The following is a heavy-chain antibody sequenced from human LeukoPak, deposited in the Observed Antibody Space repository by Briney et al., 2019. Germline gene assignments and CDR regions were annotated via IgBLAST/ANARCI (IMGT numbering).Heavy chain of an antibody. CDR2: ISSSSSYI. J-gene: IGHJ3*02. CDR3: ARAYCGGDCYPSGADAFDI. CDR1: GFTFSSYS. D-gene: IGHD2-21*02. V-gene: IGHV3-21*01. Sequence: PGGSLRPSCAASGFTFSSYSMNWVRQAPGKGLEWVSSISSSSSYIYYADSVKGRFTISRDNAKNSLYLQMNSLRAEDTAVYYCARAYCGGDCYPSGADAFDIWGQGTMVTVSS.